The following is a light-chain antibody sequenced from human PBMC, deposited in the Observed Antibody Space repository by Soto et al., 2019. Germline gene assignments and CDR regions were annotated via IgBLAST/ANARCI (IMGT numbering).Light chain of an antibody. V-gene: IGLV2-14*01. CDR1: SSDVGGYNY. CDR2: EVS. Sequence: QSALTQPASGSGSPGQSITLSCTGTSSDVGGYNYVSWYQQHPGKAPKLMIYEVSNRPSGVSNRFSGSKSGNTASLTISGLQAEDEADYYCNSYASSGTLVFGTGTKVTLL. J-gene: IGLJ1*01. CDR3: NSYASSGTLV.